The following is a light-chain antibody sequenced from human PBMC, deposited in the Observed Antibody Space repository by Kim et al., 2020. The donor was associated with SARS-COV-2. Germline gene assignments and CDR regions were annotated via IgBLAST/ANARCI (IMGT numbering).Light chain of an antibody. Sequence: GKTARITCGGNNIGSKSVHWYQKKPGQAPVLVVYDDSDRPSGIPERFSGSNSGNTATLTISRVEAGDEADYYCQVWDSSSDHPEVVFGGGTQLTVL. CDR2: DDS. CDR3: QVWDSSSDHPEVV. J-gene: IGLJ2*01. V-gene: IGLV3-21*03. CDR1: NIGSKS.